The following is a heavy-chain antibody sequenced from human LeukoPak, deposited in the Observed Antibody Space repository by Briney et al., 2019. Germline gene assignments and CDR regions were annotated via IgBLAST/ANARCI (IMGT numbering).Heavy chain of an antibody. CDR3: ARDARGGQLLADY. V-gene: IGHV3-11*05. CDR1: GFTFSDHY. Sequence: GGSLRLSCAASGFTFSDHYMSWIRQAPGKGLEWVSYISSTSSNTNYADPVKGRFTISRDNAKNSLFLVMNSLRAEDTAVYYCARDARGGQLLADYWGQGTLVTVSS. D-gene: IGHD3-10*01. J-gene: IGHJ4*02. CDR2: ISSTSSNT.